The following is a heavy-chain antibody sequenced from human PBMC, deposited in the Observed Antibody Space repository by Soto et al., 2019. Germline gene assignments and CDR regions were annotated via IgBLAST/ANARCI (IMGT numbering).Heavy chain of an antibody. D-gene: IGHD3-22*01. CDR2: IYYSGST. CDR1: GGSISSYY. J-gene: IGHJ4*02. CDR3: AGGHYYDSSGGPNFDY. V-gene: IGHV4-59*01. Sequence: PSETLSLTCTVSGGSISSYYWSWIRQPPGKGLEWIGYIYYSGSTNYNPSLKSRVTISVDTSKNQFSLKLSSVTAADTAVYYCAGGHYYDSSGGPNFDYWGQGTLVTVS.